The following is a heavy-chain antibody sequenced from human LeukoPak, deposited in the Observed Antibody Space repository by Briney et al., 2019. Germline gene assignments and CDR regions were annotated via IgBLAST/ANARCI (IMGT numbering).Heavy chain of an antibody. CDR3: AKDHYSSTWYAADY. Sequence: GGSLRLSCAASGFTFSSYAMSWVRQAPGKGLEWVSAVSGSGGSTYYADSVRGRFTISRDNSKNTLFLQMNSLRAEDTAVYYCAKDHYSSTWYAADYWGQGTLVTVSS. CDR1: GFTFSSYA. CDR2: VSGSGGST. J-gene: IGHJ4*02. D-gene: IGHD6-13*01. V-gene: IGHV3-23*01.